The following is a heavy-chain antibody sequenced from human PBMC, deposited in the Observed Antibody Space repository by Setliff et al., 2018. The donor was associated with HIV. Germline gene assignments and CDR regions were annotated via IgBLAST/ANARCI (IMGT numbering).Heavy chain of an antibody. D-gene: IGHD3-9*01. V-gene: IGHV5-51*01. CDR2: IYPGDSDT. CDR3: ARQTSRYITLSPPDY. J-gene: IGHJ4*02. CDR1: GYGFSNYW. Sequence: PGESLKISCKGSGYGFSNYWLAWVRQTPGKGLEWMGIIYPGDSDTRYSPSFQGQVTFSADNSINTAYLQWGSLKASDTGIYFCARQTSRYITLSPPDYWGQGTLVTVSS.